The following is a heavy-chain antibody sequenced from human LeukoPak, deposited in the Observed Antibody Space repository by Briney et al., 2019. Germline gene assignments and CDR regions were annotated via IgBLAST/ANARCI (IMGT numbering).Heavy chain of an antibody. D-gene: IGHD2-15*01. CDR1: GGSISSGGYS. CDR2: IYHSGST. J-gene: IGHJ4*02. Sequence: PSQTLSLTCAVSGGSISSGGYSWSWIRQPPGKGLEWIVYIYHSGSTYYNPSLKGRVTISVDRSKNQFSLKLSSVTAADTAVYYCARGWGYCSGGSCYHRSPYYFDYWGQGTLVTVSS. CDR3: ARGWGYCSGGSCYHRSPYYFDY. V-gene: IGHV4-30-2*01.